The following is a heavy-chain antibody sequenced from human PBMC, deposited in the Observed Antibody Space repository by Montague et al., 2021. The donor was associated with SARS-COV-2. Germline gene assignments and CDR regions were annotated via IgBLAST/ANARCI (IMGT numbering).Heavy chain of an antibody. CDR3: ARHGPFVVVTAIHDTFDI. Sequence: SETLSLTCTVSGGSINTYYWSWIRQPPGRGLEWIGYIYYSGSTNYNPSLKSRVTISVDTSKNQFSLKLSSVTAADTAVYYCARHGPFVVVTAIHDTFDIWGQGTMVTVSS. V-gene: IGHV4-59*08. CDR2: IYYSGST. J-gene: IGHJ3*02. CDR1: GGSINTYY. D-gene: IGHD2-21*02.